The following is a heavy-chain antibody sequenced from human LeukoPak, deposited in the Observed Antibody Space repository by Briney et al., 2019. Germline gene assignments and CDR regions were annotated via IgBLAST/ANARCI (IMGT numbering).Heavy chain of an antibody. CDR2: ISGYNGNT. CDR1: GYTFTNYG. V-gene: IGHV1-18*01. Sequence: ASVKVSCKASGYTFTNYGISWVRQAPGQGLEWMGWISGYNGNTNYAQKLQGGVTMTTDTTTSTAYMELRSLRSDDTAVYYCARVPHSGTYYNYYYMDVWGKGTTVTVSS. J-gene: IGHJ6*03. D-gene: IGHD1-26*01. CDR3: ARVPHSGTYYNYYYMDV.